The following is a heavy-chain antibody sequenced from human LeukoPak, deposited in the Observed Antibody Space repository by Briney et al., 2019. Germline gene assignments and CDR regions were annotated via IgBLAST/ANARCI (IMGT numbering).Heavy chain of an antibody. D-gene: IGHD4-17*01. V-gene: IGHV4-34*01. CDR3: ARGTVTKHNWFDP. Sequence: PSETLSLTCAVYGGSFSGYYWSWIRQPPGKGLEWIGEINHSGSTNYNPSLKSRVTISVDTSKNQFSLKLSSVTAADTAVYYCARGTVTKHNWFDPWGRGTLVTVSS. CDR1: GGSFSGYY. CDR2: INHSGST. J-gene: IGHJ5*02.